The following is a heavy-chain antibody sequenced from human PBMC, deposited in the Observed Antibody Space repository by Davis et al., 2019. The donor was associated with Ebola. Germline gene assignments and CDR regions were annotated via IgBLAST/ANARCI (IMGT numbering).Heavy chain of an antibody. V-gene: IGHV5-51*01. CDR1: GDNLNTYW. CDR3: ASGMMGFRFDY. Sequence: GGSPRLSCKGFGDNLNTYWIAWVRQMPEKGVEWMAMIYPGDSTTKYSPSFEGLVTISFDRSTTTAYLQWGSLKAADSATYYCASGMMGFRFDYWGQGTPVTVSS. CDR2: IYPGDSTT. D-gene: IGHD3-16*01. J-gene: IGHJ4*02.